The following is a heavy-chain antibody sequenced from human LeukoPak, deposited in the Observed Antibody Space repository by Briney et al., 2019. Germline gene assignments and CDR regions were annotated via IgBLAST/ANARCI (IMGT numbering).Heavy chain of an antibody. CDR3: ARVWDHSSGFA. J-gene: IGHJ5*02. CDR1: GGSFSGCY. CDR2: IYYSGST. V-gene: IGHV4-34*01. D-gene: IGHD6-19*01. Sequence: SETLSLTCAVYGGSFSGCYWSWIRQPPGKGLEWIGSIYYSGSTYYNPSLKRRVTISVDTSKNQFSLKLSSVTAADTAVYYCARVWDHSSGFAWGQGTLVTVSS.